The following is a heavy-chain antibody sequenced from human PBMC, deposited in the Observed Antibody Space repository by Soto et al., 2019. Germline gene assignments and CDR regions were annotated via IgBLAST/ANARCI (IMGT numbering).Heavy chain of an antibody. CDR1: GFTFSSYS. CDR3: ARGLNGDLDY. CDR2: ISSSSSYI. J-gene: IGHJ4*02. V-gene: IGHV3-21*01. Sequence: EVQLVESGGGLVKPGGSLRLSCAASGFTFSSYSMNWVRQAPGKGLEWVSSISSSSSYIYYADSVKGRFTISRDNANYSLYLQMNSLRAEDTAVYYCARGLNGDLDYWGQGTLVTVSS. D-gene: IGHD4-17*01.